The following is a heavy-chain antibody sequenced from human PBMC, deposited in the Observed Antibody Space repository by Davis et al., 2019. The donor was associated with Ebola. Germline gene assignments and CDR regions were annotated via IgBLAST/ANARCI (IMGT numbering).Heavy chain of an antibody. CDR3: AKVHPPTTVTTGWFDP. D-gene: IGHD4-17*01. J-gene: IGHJ5*02. Sequence: GESLKISCAASGFPFSIYAMSWVRQAPGKGLEWVSSISVRSITYHADSVKGRFTISRDNSKNTLYLQMNSLRAEDTAVYYCAKVHPPTTVTTGWFDPWGQGTLVTVSS. V-gene: IGHV3-23*01. CDR2: ISVRSIT. CDR1: GFPFSIYA.